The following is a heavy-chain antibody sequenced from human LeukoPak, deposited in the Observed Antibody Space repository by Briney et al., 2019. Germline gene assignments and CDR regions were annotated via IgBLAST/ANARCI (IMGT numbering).Heavy chain of an antibody. V-gene: IGHV3-53*01. CDR3: ARGDFDY. CDR1: RITVSTNY. J-gene: IGHJ4*02. CDR2: AFSDGRT. Sequence: PGGSLRLSCAASRITVSTNYMSWVRQAPGKGLEWVSIAFSDGRTFYADSVKGRFTISRDSSKNTVFLQMNSLRAEDTAVYYCARGDFDYWGQGTLVTVSS.